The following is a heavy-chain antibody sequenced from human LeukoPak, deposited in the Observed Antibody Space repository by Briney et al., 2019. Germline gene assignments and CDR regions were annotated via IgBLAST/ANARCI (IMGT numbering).Heavy chain of an antibody. D-gene: IGHD2-2*01. CDR1: GGSFSGYY. V-gene: IGHV4-34*01. Sequence: SETLSLTCAVYGGSFSGYYWSWIRQPPGKGLEWIWEINHSGSTNYNPSLKSRVTISVDTSKNQFSLKLSSVTAADTAVYYCARVVEPPPPSLIVVVPAAKTDYYYYMDVWGKGTTVTVSS. CDR2: INHSGST. CDR3: ARVVEPPPPSLIVVVPAAKTDYYYYMDV. J-gene: IGHJ6*03.